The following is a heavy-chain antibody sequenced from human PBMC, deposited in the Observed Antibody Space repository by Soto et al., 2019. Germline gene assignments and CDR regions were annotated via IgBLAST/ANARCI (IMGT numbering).Heavy chain of an antibody. J-gene: IGHJ6*02. CDR1: GFSLSTSGVG. D-gene: IGHD6-6*01. CDR2: IYWNDDK. V-gene: IGHV2-5*01. CDR3: AHFLIEYSSSSVYYYYYGMDV. Sequence: SCPTLVNPTQTLTLTCTFSGFSLSTSGVGVGWIRQPPGKALEWLALIYWNDDKRYSPSLKSRLTITKDTSKNQVVLTMTNMDPVDTATYYCAHFLIEYSSSSVYYYYYGMDVWGQGTTVTVSS.